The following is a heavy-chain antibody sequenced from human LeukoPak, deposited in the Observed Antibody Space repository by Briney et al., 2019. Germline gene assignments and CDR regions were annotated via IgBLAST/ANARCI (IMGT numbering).Heavy chain of an antibody. CDR1: GGSISSYY. V-gene: IGHV4-4*07. CDR2: IYTSGST. CDR3: ARERVGGYYDSSGYYPYYFDY. J-gene: IGHJ4*02. D-gene: IGHD3-22*01. Sequence: NPSETLSLTCTVSGGSISSYYWSWIRQPAGKGLEWIGRIYTSGSTNYNPSLKSRVTMSVDTSKNQFSLKLSSVTAADTAVYHCARERVGGYYDSSGYYPYYFDYWGQGTLVTVSS.